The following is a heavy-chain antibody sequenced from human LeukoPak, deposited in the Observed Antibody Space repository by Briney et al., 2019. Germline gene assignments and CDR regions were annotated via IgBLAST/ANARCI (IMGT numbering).Heavy chain of an antibody. J-gene: IGHJ4*02. CDR1: GGSISGYY. CDR2: VWYSGGT. V-gene: IGHV4-59*01. Sequence: PSETLSLTCTVSGGSISGYYWSWIRQPPGKGLEWIAYVWYSGGTNYNPSLSLKGRVTISVDTSKNQFSLKLSSVTAADTAVYYCARDRPWAANYWGQGTLVTVSS. CDR3: ARDRPWAANY. D-gene: IGHD6-6*01.